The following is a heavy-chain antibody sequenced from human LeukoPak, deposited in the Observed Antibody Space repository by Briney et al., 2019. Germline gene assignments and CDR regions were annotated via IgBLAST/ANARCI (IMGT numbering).Heavy chain of an antibody. V-gene: IGHV4-39*01. D-gene: IGHD3-10*01. CDR2: IYYSGST. CDR1: GASFSSSSYY. CDR3: ARGRLNYVTTSGSPTPNYFDY. J-gene: IGHJ4*02. Sequence: SETLSLTCTVSGASFSSSSYYWGWLRQPPGKGLEWIGSIYYSGSTYYNPSLKSRVTISVDTSKNQFSLKLTSVTAADTAVYYCARGRLNYVTTSGSPTPNYFDYWGQGTLVTVSS.